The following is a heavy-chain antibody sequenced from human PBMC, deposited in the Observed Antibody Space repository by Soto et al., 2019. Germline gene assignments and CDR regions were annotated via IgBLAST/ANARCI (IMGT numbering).Heavy chain of an antibody. Sequence: QVQLVQSGAEVKKPGSSVRVSCKASGGTFSKYKITWVRQAPGQGLEWMGGIIPVFGTANYAQKFQGRVTIRADETSSTAYRVVRSFRSNGRDVYYCARDCIGGGCFSEHHCYCGLDVWGHGTTVTGSS. J-gene: IGHJ6*02. CDR3: ARDCIGGGCFSEHHCYCGLDV. V-gene: IGHV1-69*12. CDR1: GGTFSKYK. D-gene: IGHD2-15*01. CDR2: IIPVFGTA.